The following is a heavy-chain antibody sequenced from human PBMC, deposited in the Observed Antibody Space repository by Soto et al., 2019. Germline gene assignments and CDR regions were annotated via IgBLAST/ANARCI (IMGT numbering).Heavy chain of an antibody. CDR2: VYYSGST. V-gene: IGHV4-59*11. CDR1: GGSISSHY. Sequence: QVQLQESGPGLVKPSETLSLICTVSGGSISSHYLSWIRQPPGKGLEWIGYVYYSGSTNYNPSLKSRVTISVDTSKNQFSLKLSSVTAADTAVYHCARGDYSDSSGLYFDYWGQGTLVTVSS. J-gene: IGHJ4*02. CDR3: ARGDYSDSSGLYFDY. D-gene: IGHD3-22*01.